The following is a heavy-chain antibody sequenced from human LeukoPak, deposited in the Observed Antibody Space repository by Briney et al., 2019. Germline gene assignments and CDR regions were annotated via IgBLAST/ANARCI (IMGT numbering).Heavy chain of an antibody. CDR3: AKLGGHPLHNYYVGV. D-gene: IGHD3-16*01. Sequence: GGSLRLSCAASGFTFSTYDMNWVRQAPGKGLEWVSSISSDSDNIHYADSVEGRFTISRDNARNSLYLQMNSLRAEDTAVYYCAKLGGHPLHNYYVGVWGKGTTVAVSS. V-gene: IGHV3-21*04. J-gene: IGHJ6*03. CDR2: ISSDSDNI. CDR1: GFTFSTYD.